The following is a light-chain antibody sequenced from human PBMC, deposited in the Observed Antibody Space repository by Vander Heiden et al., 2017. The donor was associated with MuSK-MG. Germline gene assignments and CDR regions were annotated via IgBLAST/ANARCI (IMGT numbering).Light chain of an antibody. CDR2: DDS. CDR3: QVWDSGSDHLV. V-gene: IGLV3-21*02. J-gene: IGLJ2*01. Sequence: SVLTQPPSASVAPGQTARITCGGNNIGSKSVHWYQQKPGQAPVRLGVDDSGRPSGIPERFSGSNSGNKAALKISRVEAGDEADDYCQVWDSGSDHLVFGGATKLTVL. CDR1: NIGSKS.